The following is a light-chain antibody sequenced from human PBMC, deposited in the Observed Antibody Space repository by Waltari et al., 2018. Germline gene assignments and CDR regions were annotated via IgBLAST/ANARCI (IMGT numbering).Light chain of an antibody. J-gene: IGKJ4*01. Sequence: EIVLTQSPATLSLSPGERATLPCRASQSVSSYLAWSQQKPGQAPRLLIYDASNRATGIPARFSGSGSGTDFTLTISSLEPEDFAVYYCQQRSNWPRGLTFGGGTKVEIK. V-gene: IGKV3-11*01. CDR1: QSVSSY. CDR3: QQRSNWPRGLT. CDR2: DAS.